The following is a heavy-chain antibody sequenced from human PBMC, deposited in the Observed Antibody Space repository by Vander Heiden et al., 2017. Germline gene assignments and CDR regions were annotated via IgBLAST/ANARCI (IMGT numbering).Heavy chain of an antibody. CDR1: GFSLITGGVA. J-gene: IGHJ4*02. CDR2: IYGNDDK. Sequence: QITLKESGPTLVKPTQTLTLTCTFSGFSLITGGVAVGWIRQPPGKALEWLALIYGNDDKRYSPSLKSRLTITKDTSKNQVVLSMTNMDPVDTATYYCAHRQVSSFDYWGRGALVTVSS. CDR3: AHRQVSSFDY. V-gene: IGHV2-5*01. D-gene: IGHD6-6*01.